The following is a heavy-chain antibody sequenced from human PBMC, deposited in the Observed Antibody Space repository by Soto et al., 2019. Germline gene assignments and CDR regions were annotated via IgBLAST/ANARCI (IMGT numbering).Heavy chain of an antibody. CDR3: ARVTAAAGKSDAFDI. Sequence: QVQLVQSGAEVKKPGASVKVSCKASGYTFTSYDINWVRQATGQGIDWMGWMNPNSGNTGYAQKFQGRVTMTRNTSISTAYMELSSLRSEDTAVYYCARVTAAAGKSDAFDIWGQGTMVTVSS. D-gene: IGHD6-13*01. CDR1: GYTFTSYD. J-gene: IGHJ3*02. CDR2: MNPNSGNT. V-gene: IGHV1-8*01.